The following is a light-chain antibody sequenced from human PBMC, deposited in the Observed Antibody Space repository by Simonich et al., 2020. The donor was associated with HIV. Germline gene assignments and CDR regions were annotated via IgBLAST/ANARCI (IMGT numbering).Light chain of an antibody. V-gene: IGKV3-15*01. CDR2: GAS. J-gene: IGKJ1*01. CDR3: QQYNNWPRGT. Sequence: EIVMTQSPATLSVSPGERATLSCRASQIVTTNLAGYQQKPGQVPRLLIYGASTRATGIPARFSGSRSGTEFTLTISSMQSEDFALYYCQQYNNWPRGTFGQGTKVEIK. CDR1: QIVTTN.